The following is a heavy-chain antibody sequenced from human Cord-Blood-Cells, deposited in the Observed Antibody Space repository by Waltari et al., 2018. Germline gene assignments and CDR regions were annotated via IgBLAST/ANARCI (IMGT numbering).Heavy chain of an antibody. CDR3: ARDRGVY. CDR2: ISDDGSNK. J-gene: IGHJ4*02. Sequence: QVQLVESGGGVVQPGRSLRLSCAASGFTFSSYAMHWVRQAPGKGLEWVAVISDDGSNKYYADSLKGRFTISRDNSKNTLYLQMNSLRAEDTAVYYCARDRGVYWGQGTLVTVSS. V-gene: IGHV3-30-3*01. CDR1: GFTFSSYA. D-gene: IGHD3-10*01.